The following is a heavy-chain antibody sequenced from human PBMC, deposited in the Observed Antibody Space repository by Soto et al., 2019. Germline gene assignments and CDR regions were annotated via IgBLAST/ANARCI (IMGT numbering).Heavy chain of an antibody. Sequence: GGSLRLSCAASGFTFSSYSMNWVRQAPGKGLEWVSSISSSSSYIYYADSVKGRFTISRDNAKNSLYLQMNSLRAEDTAVYYCATLFASNHSDYYYYMDVWGKGTTVTVSS. CDR1: GFTFSSYS. CDR3: ATLFASNHSDYYYYMDV. J-gene: IGHJ6*03. CDR2: ISSSSSYI. V-gene: IGHV3-21*01.